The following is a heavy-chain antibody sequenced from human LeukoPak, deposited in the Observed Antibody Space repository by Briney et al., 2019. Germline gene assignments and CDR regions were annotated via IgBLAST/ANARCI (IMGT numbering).Heavy chain of an antibody. J-gene: IGHJ3*02. CDR1: GVSISSGGYY. CDR3: ASLDSRGYDAFDI. Sequence: SQTLSLTCTVSGVSISSGGYYWSWIRQHPGKGLEWIGYIYYSGSTYYNPSLKSRVTISVDTSKNQFSLKLSSVTAADTAVYYCASLDSRGYDAFDIWGQGTMVTVSS. V-gene: IGHV4-31*03. D-gene: IGHD3-10*01. CDR2: IYYSGST.